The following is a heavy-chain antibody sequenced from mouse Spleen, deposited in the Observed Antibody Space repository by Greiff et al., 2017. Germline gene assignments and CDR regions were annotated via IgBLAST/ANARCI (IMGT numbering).Heavy chain of an antibody. CDR2: INPSSGYT. J-gene: IGHJ3*01. Sequence: QVQLQQSGAELAKPGASVKLSCKASGYTFTSYWMHWVKQRPGQGLEWIGYINPSSGYTKYNQKFKDKATLTADKSSSTAYMQLSSLTYEDSAVYYCAREDYGYDGKAWFAYWGQGTLVTVSA. D-gene: IGHD2-14*01. CDR3: AREDYGYDGKAWFAY. CDR1: GYTFTSYW. V-gene: IGHV1-7*01.